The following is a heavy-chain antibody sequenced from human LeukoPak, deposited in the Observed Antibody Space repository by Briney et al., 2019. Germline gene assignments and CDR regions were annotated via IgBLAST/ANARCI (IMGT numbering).Heavy chain of an antibody. CDR3: ATGPPYYYYLDV. Sequence: ASVKVSCKVSGYTLTELSMHWVRQAPGKGLEWMGGFDPEDGETIYAQKFQGRVTMTEDTSTDTAYMELSSLRSEDTAVYYCATGPPYYYYLDVWGKGTTVTVSS. CDR2: FDPEDGET. V-gene: IGHV1-24*01. CDR1: GYTLTELS. J-gene: IGHJ6*03.